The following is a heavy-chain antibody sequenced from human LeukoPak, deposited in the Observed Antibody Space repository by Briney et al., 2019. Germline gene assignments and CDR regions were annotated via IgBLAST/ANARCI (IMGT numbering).Heavy chain of an antibody. V-gene: IGHV3-33*01. CDR3: ARERQWLATDAFDI. CDR1: GFTFSSYG. Sequence: GRSLRLSCAASGFTFSSYGMHWVRQAPGKGLEWVAVIWYDGSSKYYADSVKGRFTISRDNSKNTLYLQMNSLRAEDTAVYYCARERQWLATDAFDIWGQGTMVTVSS. D-gene: IGHD6-19*01. CDR2: IWYDGSSK. J-gene: IGHJ3*02.